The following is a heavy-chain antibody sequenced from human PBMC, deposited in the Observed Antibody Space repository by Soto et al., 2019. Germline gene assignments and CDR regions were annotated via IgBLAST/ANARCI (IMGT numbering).Heavy chain of an antibody. CDR3: ARDGGAAAGTAFDI. CDR2: IGTAGDT. CDR1: GFTFSSYD. V-gene: IGHV3-13*01. Sequence: GGSLRLSCAASGFTFSSYDMHWVRQATGKGLEWVSAIGTAGDTYYPGSVKGRFTISRENAKNSLYLQMNSLRAGDTAVYYCARDGGAAAGTAFDIWGQGTMVTVSS. D-gene: IGHD6-13*01. J-gene: IGHJ3*02.